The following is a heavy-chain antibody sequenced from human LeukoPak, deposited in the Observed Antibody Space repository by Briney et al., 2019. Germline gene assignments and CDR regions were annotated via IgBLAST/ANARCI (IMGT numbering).Heavy chain of an antibody. CDR3: ARGNWFGELLFDY. CDR2: ISSSGSTI. Sequence: GGSLRLSCAASGFPFSDYYMSWIRQAPGKGLEWVSYISSSGSTIYYADSVKGRFTISRDNAKNSLYLQMNSLRAEDTAVYYCARGNWFGELLFDYWGQGTLVTVSS. J-gene: IGHJ4*02. D-gene: IGHD3-10*01. V-gene: IGHV3-11*04. CDR1: GFPFSDYY.